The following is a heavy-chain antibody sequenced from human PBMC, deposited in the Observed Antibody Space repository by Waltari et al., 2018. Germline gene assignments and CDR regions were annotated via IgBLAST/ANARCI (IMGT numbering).Heavy chain of an antibody. CDR1: SY. V-gene: IGHV4-39*01. D-gene: IGHD2-21*02. CDR3: ARSLGDPDYFDY. J-gene: IGHJ4*02. Sequence: SYGGWLRQPPGKGLEWIGSIYNSAITYYNPSLKSRVTISVDTSKHQFSLRLSSVTAADTAVYYCARSLGDPDYFDYWGQGTLVTVSS. CDR2: IYNSAIT.